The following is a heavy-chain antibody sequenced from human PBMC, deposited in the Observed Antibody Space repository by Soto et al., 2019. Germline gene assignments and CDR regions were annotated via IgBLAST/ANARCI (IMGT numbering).Heavy chain of an antibody. Sequence: VQLLESGGGLVQPGGSLRLSCAASGFTFNNYAMNWVRQAPGKGLEWASAIRNSGGFTYYADSVKGRFTISGDNSKNTQYLHMNSLRAEDTALYYSAKYYSDTNGPYFFGCWGQGTLVTVSS. J-gene: IGHJ4*02. CDR2: IRNSGGFT. CDR3: AKYYSDTNGPYFFGC. D-gene: IGHD2-15*01. V-gene: IGHV3-23*01. CDR1: GFTFNNYA.